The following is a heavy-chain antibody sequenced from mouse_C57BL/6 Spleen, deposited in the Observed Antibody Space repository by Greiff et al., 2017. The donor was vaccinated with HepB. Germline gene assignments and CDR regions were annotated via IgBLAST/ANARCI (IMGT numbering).Heavy chain of an antibody. J-gene: IGHJ4*01. CDR3: ARFTTVVADAMDY. CDR2: IDPSDSET. CDR1: GYTFTSYW. D-gene: IGHD1-1*01. V-gene: IGHV1-52*01. Sequence: LQQPGAELVRPGSSVKLSCKASGYTFTSYWMHWVKQRPIQGLEWIGNIDPSDSETHYNQKFKDKATLTVDKSSSTAYMQLSSLTSEDSAVYYCARFTTVVADAMDYWGQGTSVTVSS.